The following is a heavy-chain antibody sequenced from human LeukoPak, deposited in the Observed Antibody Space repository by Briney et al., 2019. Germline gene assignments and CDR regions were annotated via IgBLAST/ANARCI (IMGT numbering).Heavy chain of an antibody. V-gene: IGHV1-69*05. J-gene: IGHJ4*02. Sequence: SVKVSCKASGGTFSSHAISWVRQAPGQGLEWMGGINPIFHTPTYAKKFQGRLTITKDESMSTASMDLSSLISGDTAVYYCARGRTTGEFDYWGQGTLVTVSS. D-gene: IGHD4-11*01. CDR3: ARGRTTGEFDY. CDR1: GGTFSSHA. CDR2: INPIFHTP.